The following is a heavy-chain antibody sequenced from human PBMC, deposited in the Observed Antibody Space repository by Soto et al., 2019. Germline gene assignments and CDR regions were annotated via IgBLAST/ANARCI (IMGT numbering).Heavy chain of an antibody. V-gene: IGHV1-69*06. J-gene: IGHJ1*01. Sequence: SVKVSCKASGGTFSSYAISWVRQAPGQGLEWMGGIIPIFGTANYAQKFQGRVTITADKSTSTAYMELSSLRSEDTAVYYCASHVELKTEYFQHWGQGTLVTVSS. CDR2: IIPIFGTA. CDR3: ASHVELKTEYFQH. CDR1: GGTFSSYA. D-gene: IGHD1-26*01.